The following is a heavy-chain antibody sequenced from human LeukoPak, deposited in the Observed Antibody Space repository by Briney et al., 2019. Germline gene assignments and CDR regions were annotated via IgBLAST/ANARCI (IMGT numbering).Heavy chain of an antibody. V-gene: IGHV1-46*01. CDR2: INPSGGST. D-gene: IGHD3-16*01. Sequence: ASVKVSCKASGYTFTGYYMHWVRQAPGQGLEWMGIINPSGGSTSYAQKFQGRVTMTRDTSTSTVYMELSSLRSEDTAVYYCVRPGGSWAREFDYWGQGTLVTVSS. CDR3: VRPGGSWAREFDY. CDR1: GYTFTGYY. J-gene: IGHJ4*02.